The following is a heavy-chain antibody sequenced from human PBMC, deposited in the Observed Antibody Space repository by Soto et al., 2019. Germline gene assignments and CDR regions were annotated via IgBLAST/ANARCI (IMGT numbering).Heavy chain of an antibody. Sequence: PGGSLRLSCAASGFTFSSYSMNWVRQAPGKGLEWVGVTSYDGKVQYYGDSVKGRFTISRDNSKNTVYLQMNSLRDEDTAIYYCARVVVVIPPGYYYAMDVWGQGTTVTVSS. J-gene: IGHJ6*02. CDR1: GFTFSSYS. V-gene: IGHV3-30*03. CDR3: ARVVVVIPPGYYYAMDV. D-gene: IGHD3-22*01. CDR2: TSYDGKVQ.